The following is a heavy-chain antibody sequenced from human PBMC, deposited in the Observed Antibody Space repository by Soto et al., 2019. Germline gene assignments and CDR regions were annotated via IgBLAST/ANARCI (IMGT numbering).Heavy chain of an antibody. CDR3: ARGLAARPPYYYYMDV. J-gene: IGHJ6*03. CDR2: INHSGST. Sequence: QVQLQQWGAGLLKPSETLSLTCAVYGGSFSGYYWSWIRQPPGKGLEWIGEINHSGSTNYNPSLNSRVTISVDTSKNQFSLKLSSVTAADTAVYYCARGLAARPPYYYYMDVWGKGTTVTVSS. CDR1: GGSFSGYY. D-gene: IGHD6-6*01. V-gene: IGHV4-34*01.